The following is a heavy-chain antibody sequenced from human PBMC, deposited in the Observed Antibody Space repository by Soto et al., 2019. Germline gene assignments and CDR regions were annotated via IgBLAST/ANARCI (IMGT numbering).Heavy chain of an antibody. D-gene: IGHD6-13*01. CDR1: GDLFNNYA. CDR2: ISPLFSTT. CDR3: SVFSSVATAGYFKF. J-gene: IGHJ4*02. Sequence: QVQLVQSGAEVKEPGSSVKVSCKATGDLFNNYAFIWVRQAPGQGLEWMGRISPLFSTTNYAQKFQGRVTIVADEMMIMVYLEVSNLESEDTAMYFLSVFSSVATAGYFKFWGQGTLVTVSP. V-gene: IGHV1-69*01.